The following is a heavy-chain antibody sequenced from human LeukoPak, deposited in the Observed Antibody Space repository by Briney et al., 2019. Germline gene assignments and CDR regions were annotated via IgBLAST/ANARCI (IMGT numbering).Heavy chain of an antibody. V-gene: IGHV4-4*09. CDR2: IYTSGST. CDR1: GGSISSYY. D-gene: IGHD1-26*01. Sequence: SETLSLTCTVSGGSISSYYWSWIRQPPGKGLEWIGYIYTSGSTNCNPFLKSRVTISVDTPKNQFSLKLSSVTAADTAVYYCARQRGGSLLGLDAFDIWGQGTMVTVSS. J-gene: IGHJ3*02. CDR3: ARQRGGSLLGLDAFDI.